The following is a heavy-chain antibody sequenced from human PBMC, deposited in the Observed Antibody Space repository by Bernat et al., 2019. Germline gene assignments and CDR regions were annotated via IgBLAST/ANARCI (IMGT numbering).Heavy chain of an antibody. CDR3: ARGGAVASVYYFDY. J-gene: IGHJ4*02. CDR2: ISYDGSNK. D-gene: IGHD6-19*01. CDR1: GFTFSSYA. V-gene: IGHV3-30-3*01. Sequence: QVQLVESGGGVVQPGRSLRLSCPASGFTFSSYAMHWVRQAPGKGLEWVAVISYDGSNKYYADSVKCRFTISRDNSKNTLYLQMNSLRAEDTAVYYCARGGAVASVYYFDYWGQGTLVTVSS.